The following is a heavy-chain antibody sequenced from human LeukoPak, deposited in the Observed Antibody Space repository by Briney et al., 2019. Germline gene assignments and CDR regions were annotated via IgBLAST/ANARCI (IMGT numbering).Heavy chain of an antibody. J-gene: IGHJ4*02. CDR1: GYTFTGYY. CDR2: INPNSGGT. D-gene: IGHD4-17*01. V-gene: IGHV1-2*02. Sequence: ASVTVSFKASGYTFTGYYMHWVRQAPGQGLEWMGWINPNSGGTNYAQKFQGRVTITRDTSISTAYMELSRLRSDDTAVYYRARDLGYGDYVFDYWGQGTLVTVSS. CDR3: ARDLGYGDYVFDY.